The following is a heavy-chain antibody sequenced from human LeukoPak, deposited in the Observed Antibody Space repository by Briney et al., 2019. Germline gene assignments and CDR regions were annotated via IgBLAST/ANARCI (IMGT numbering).Heavy chain of an antibody. CDR3: ATNTAAGNYWYFDL. D-gene: IGHD6-13*01. V-gene: IGHV4-30-4*08. CDR1: GGSISSGEYY. Sequence: TLSLTCTVSGGSISSGEYYWRWIRQPPGKGLEWIGYIYYSGSTYYNPSLKSRVTISVDTSKNQFSLKLSSVTAADAAVYYCATNTAAGNYWYFDLWGRGTLVTVSS. CDR2: IYYSGST. J-gene: IGHJ2*01.